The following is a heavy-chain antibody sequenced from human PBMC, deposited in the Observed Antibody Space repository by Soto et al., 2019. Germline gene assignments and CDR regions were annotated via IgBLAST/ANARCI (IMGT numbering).Heavy chain of an antibody. V-gene: IGHV3-23*01. CDR1: GITLSKYG. D-gene: IGHD2-8*01. CDR3: AASSMYCTNANCCPSGHDF. CDR2: ISDSDCGA. Sequence: EVQLLESGGGLVQPGESLTLSCAGSGITLSKYGMNWVRQAPGKGLEWVSIISDSDCGASYADAVNGRFSISRDNSKNTMYLQTSILRVEATAVYYCAASSMYCTNANCCPSGHDFWCQGTLVTVSS. J-gene: IGHJ4*02.